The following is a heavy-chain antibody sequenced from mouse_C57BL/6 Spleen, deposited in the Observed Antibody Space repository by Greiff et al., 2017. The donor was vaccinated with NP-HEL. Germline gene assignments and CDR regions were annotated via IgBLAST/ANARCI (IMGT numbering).Heavy chain of an antibody. D-gene: IGHD3-2*02. V-gene: IGHV5-4*01. CDR3: AREKGTGTAQATLDY. Sequence: EVHLVESGGGLVKPGGSLKLSCAASGFTFSSYAMSWVRQTPEKRLEWVATISDGGSYTYYPDNVKGRFTISRDNAKNNLYLQMSHLKSEDTAMYYCAREKGTGTAQATLDYWGQGTTLTVSS. CDR2: ISDGGSYT. CDR1: GFTFSSYA. J-gene: IGHJ2*01.